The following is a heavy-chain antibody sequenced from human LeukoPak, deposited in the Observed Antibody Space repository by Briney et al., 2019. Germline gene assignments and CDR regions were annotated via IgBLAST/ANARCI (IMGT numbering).Heavy chain of an antibody. CDR1: NGSISSSLW. CDR2: AYHSGST. J-gene: IGHJ4*02. V-gene: IGHV4-4*02. D-gene: IGHD1-1*01. Sequence: SETLSLTCTISNGSISSSLWWSWVRQSPGKGLAWIGEAYHSGSTNYNPSFKSRVTMSIDKSKNEFTLNLRSVTAADTAVYYCARDRGDTTSWYRPFDYWGQGTLVTVSS. CDR3: ARDRGDTTSWYRPFDY.